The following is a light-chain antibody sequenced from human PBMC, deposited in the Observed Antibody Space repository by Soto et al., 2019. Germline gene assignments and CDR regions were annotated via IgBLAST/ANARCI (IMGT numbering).Light chain of an antibody. V-gene: IGKV3-11*01. Sequence: EIVLTQSPATLSLSPGERATLSCRASQSVSRYLAWYQQRPGQAPRLLIYDASNRATGVPARFSGSGSGTDFTLTISRLEPEDFALYYCHQYGLSPMVTFGPGTKVDIK. CDR3: HQYGLSPMVT. CDR2: DAS. CDR1: QSVSRY. J-gene: IGKJ3*01.